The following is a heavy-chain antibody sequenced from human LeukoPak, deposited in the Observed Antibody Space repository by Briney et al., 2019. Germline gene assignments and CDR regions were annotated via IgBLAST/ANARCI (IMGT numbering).Heavy chain of an antibody. CDR1: GFTFSSYE. CDR2: ISNSGSNR. D-gene: IGHD3-10*01. CDR3: AKVAKYYYGSETYYFFEH. J-gene: IGHJ4*02. Sequence: GGSLRLSCAASGFTFSSYEMNWVRQAPGKGLEWVSYISNSGSNRYYADSVKGRFTISRDNAKNSLYLQMNSLRVEDTAVYYCAKVAKYYYGSETYYFFEHWGQGTPVTASS. V-gene: IGHV3-48*03.